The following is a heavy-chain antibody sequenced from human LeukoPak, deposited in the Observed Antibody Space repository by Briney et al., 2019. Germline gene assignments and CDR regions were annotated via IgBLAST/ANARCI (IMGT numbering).Heavy chain of an antibody. CDR2: INWDGAST. V-gene: IGHV3-43*01. CDR1: GFTFDDYS. J-gene: IGHJ3*02. Sequence: GGSLRLSCAASGFTFDDYSMHWVRQAPGKGLEWVSVINWDGASTYYADSVKGRFTISRDNSKNTLYLQMNSLRAEDTAVYYCAKDFTSSSPYGAFDIWGQGTMVTVSS. CDR3: AKDFTSSSPYGAFDI. D-gene: IGHD6-13*01.